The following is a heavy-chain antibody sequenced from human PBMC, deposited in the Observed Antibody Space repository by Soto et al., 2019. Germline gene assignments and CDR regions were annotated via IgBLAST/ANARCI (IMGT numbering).Heavy chain of an antibody. CDR3: ARLPGGLGIPRYFDS. CDR1: GGSISNSNYY. J-gene: IGHJ4*02. Sequence: SETLSLTCTVSGGSISNSNYYWGWIRQPPGKGLEWIGTIYYSGSTYYSPSLKSRVTISVDTSKNQFSLKLSSVTAADTAVYSCARLPGGLGIPRYFDSWGQGTLVTVSS. V-gene: IGHV4-39*01. D-gene: IGHD7-27*01. CDR2: IYYSGST.